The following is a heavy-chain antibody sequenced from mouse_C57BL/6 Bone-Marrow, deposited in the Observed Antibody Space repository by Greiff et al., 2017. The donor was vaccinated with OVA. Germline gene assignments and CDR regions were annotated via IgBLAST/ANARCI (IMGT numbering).Heavy chain of an antibody. J-gene: IGHJ2*01. V-gene: IGHV1-54*01. CDR2: INPGSGGT. CDR1: GYAFTNYL. CDR3: ARHYDFFDY. D-gene: IGHD2-4*01. Sequence: LQQPGAELVKPGASVKLSCKASGYAFTNYLIEWVKQRPGQGLEWIGVINPGSGGTNYNEKFKGKATLTADKSSSTAYMQLSSLTSEDSAVYFCARHYDFFDYWGQGTTLTVSS.